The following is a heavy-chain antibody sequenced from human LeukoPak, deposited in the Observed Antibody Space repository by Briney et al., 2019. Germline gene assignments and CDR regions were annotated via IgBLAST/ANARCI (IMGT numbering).Heavy chain of an antibody. Sequence: GGSLRLTCAASGFTFSSYAMSWVRQAPGKGLEWVSAISNSGGGTYYADSVKGRFTVSRDDSKNTLYLQMNSLRAEDTAVYCCAKDHGWLPHDWGQGTLVTVPS. J-gene: IGHJ4*02. CDR3: AKDHGWLPHD. V-gene: IGHV3-23*01. CDR2: ISNSGGGT. CDR1: GFTFSSYA. D-gene: IGHD3-22*01.